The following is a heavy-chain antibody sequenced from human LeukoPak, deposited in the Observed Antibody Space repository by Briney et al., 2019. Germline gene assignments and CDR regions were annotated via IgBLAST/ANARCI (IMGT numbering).Heavy chain of an antibody. D-gene: IGHD4-17*01. CDR2: INPNSGGT. J-gene: IGHJ4*02. CDR3: ARDSYGDYRTAYFDY. CDR1: GYTFTSYY. Sequence: RASVKVSCKASGYTFTSYYMHWVRQAPGQGLEWMGWINPNSGGTNYAQKFQGRVTMTRDTSISTAYMELSRLRSDDTAVYYCARDSYGDYRTAYFDYWGQGTLVTVSS. V-gene: IGHV1-2*02.